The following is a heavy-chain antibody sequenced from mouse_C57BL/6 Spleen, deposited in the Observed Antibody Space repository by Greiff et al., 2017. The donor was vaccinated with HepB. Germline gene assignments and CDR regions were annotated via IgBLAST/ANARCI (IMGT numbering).Heavy chain of an antibody. CDR2: IDPSDSYT. Sequence: QVQLKQPGAELVMPGASVKLSCKASGYTFTSYWMHWVKQRPGQGLEWIGEIDPSDSYTNYNQKFKGKSTLTVDKSSSTAYMQLSSLTSEDSAVYYCALRDYWGQGTSVTVSS. J-gene: IGHJ4*01. V-gene: IGHV1-69*01. CDR1: GYTFTSYW. CDR3: ALRDY.